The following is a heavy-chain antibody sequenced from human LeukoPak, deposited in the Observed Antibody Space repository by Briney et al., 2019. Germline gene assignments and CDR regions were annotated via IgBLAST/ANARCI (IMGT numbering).Heavy chain of an antibody. J-gene: IGHJ3*02. CDR2: ISTSSSYI. CDR1: GFTFSSYS. V-gene: IGHV3-21*01. CDR3: ARGASVVAGNDNAFDI. Sequence: AGGSLRLSCAASGFTFSSYSMNWVRQAPGKGLEWASSISTSSSYIYYADSVKGRFTISRDNARNSLYLQMNSLRAEDTAVYYCARGASVVAGNDNAFDIWGQGTMVTVSS. D-gene: IGHD6-19*01.